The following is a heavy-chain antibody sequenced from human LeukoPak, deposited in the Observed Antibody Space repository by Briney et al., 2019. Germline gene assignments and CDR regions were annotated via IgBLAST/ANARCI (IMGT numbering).Heavy chain of an antibody. Sequence: ASVKVSCRASGYPFTNYGITWVRQAPGQGLEWMGWISAYNENTNYAQTLQGRVTMTTDTSTSTAYMELRSLRSDDTAVYYCARGPRRGWQQLVRWFDPWGQGTLVTVSS. D-gene: IGHD6-13*01. CDR2: ISAYNENT. CDR1: GYPFTNYG. V-gene: IGHV1-18*01. CDR3: ARGPRRGWQQLVRWFDP. J-gene: IGHJ5*02.